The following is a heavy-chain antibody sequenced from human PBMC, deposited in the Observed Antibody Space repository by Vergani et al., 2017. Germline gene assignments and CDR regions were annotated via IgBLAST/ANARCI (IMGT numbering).Heavy chain of an antibody. D-gene: IGHD6-13*01. CDR1: GFTFDDYA. J-gene: IGHJ2*01. V-gene: IGHV3-9*01. CDR2: INWNSDSI. Sequence: EVQLVESGGGLVQPGRSLRLSCAASGFTFDDYAMHWVRQAPGKGLEWVSGINWNSDSIAYADSVKGRFTISRDNAKNSLYLQMNSLRAEDTALYYCVKDIAASGKYWYFDLRRGAALVTVSS. CDR3: VKDIAASGKYWYFDL.